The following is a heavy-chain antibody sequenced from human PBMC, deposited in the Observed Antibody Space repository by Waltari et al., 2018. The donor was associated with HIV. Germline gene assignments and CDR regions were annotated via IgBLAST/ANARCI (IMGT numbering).Heavy chain of an antibody. D-gene: IGHD6-13*01. J-gene: IGHJ6*02. V-gene: IGHV1-69*06. CDR3: ARANIAAAPYYYYGMDV. CDR2: IIPIFGTA. Sequence: QVQLVQSGAEVKKPGSSVKVSCKASGGPFSSYAISWVRQATGQGLEWMGGIIPIFGTANYAQKFQGRVTITADKSTSTAYMELSSLRSEDTAVYYCARANIAAAPYYYYGMDVWGQGTTVTVSS. CDR1: GGPFSSYA.